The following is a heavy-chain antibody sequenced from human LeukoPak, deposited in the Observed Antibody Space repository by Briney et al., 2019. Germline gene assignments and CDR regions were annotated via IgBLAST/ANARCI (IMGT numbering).Heavy chain of an antibody. V-gene: IGHV3-21*01. Sequence: PGGSLRLSCAASGFTFSSYTMNWVRQAPGKGLEWVSSISSSSTYIYYAESVKGRFTISRDNAKNSVYLQMNSLRADDTAVYYCARDRVGGQGTLVTVSS. CDR1: GFTFSSYT. CDR2: ISSSSTYI. J-gene: IGHJ4*02. CDR3: ARDRV.